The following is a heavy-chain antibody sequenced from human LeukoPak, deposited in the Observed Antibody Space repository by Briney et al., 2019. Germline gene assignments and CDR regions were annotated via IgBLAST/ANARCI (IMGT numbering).Heavy chain of an antibody. CDR3: AKDQLNRFCSGGSCSVTHDH. J-gene: IGHJ4*02. V-gene: IGHV3-23*01. CDR1: DFTFSTYG. D-gene: IGHD2-15*01. Sequence: GGSLRLSCAASDFTFSTYGMSWVRQAPGEGLEWVASITGSTRTTYYADSVKGRFTISRDNSKNTLYLQMNSLRAEDTAVYYCAKDQLNRFCSGGSCSVTHDHWGQGTLVTVAS. CDR2: ITGSTRTT.